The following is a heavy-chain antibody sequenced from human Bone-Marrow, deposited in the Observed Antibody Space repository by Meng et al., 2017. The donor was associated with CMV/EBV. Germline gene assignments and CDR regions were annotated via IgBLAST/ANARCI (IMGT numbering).Heavy chain of an antibody. CDR1: GFTFSSYS. J-gene: IGHJ6*04. V-gene: IGHV3-21*01. Sequence: GESLKISCAASGFTFSSYSMNWVRQAPGKGLEWVSSISSSSSYIYYADSVKGRFTISRDNAKNSLYLKMNSLRAEETAVYYCTSRSQGGTDYYYYGMDVWGEGTTVTVSS. CDR2: ISSSSSYI. D-gene: IGHD1-26*01. CDR3: TSRSQGGTDYYYYGMDV.